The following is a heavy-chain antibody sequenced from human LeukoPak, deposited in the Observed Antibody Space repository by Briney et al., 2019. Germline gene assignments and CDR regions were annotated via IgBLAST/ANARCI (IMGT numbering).Heavy chain of an antibody. V-gene: IGHV3-53*01. CDR3: ARDPLSWEIRGWDDGYDV. D-gene: IGHD1-26*01. J-gene: IGHJ3*01. Sequence: TGGSLRLSCEISGFSVSVNYINWVRQAPGKGLEWVSVIHTDGTKYYGDSVKGRFIISRDESKNTVYLQMNSLRADDTAMYYCARDPLSWEIRGWDDGYDVRVQGTMVTVSS. CDR2: IHTDGTK. CDR1: GFSVSVNY.